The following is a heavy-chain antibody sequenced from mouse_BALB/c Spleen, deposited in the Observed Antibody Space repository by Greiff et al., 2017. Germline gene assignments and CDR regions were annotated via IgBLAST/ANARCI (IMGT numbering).Heavy chain of an antibody. J-gene: IGHJ4*01. Sequence: EVKLVESGGDLVRPGGSLKLSCAASGFTFSSYGMSWVRQTPDKRLEWVATISSGGSYTYYPDSVKGRFTISRDNAKNTLYLQMSSLKSEDTAMYYCARRGDWDDAMDYWGQGTSVTVSS. CDR2: ISSGGSYT. V-gene: IGHV5-6*02. CDR1: GFTFSSYG. D-gene: IGHD4-1*01. CDR3: ARRGDWDDAMDY.